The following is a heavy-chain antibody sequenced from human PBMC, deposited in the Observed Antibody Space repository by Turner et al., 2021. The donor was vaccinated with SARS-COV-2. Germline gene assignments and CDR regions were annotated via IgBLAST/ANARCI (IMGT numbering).Heavy chain of an antibody. V-gene: IGHV3-53*04. CDR1: GFTVSSNY. CDR3: ARDYGELFFDY. J-gene: IGHJ4*02. CDR2: IYSGGST. Sequence: EVQLVESGGGLVQPGGSLRLSCAASGFTVSSNYMSWVRQAPGKGLEWVSVIYSGGSTFYADSVKGRFTISRHNSKNTLYLQMNSLRAEDTAVYYCARDYGELFFDYWGQGTLVTVSS. D-gene: IGHD3-10*01.